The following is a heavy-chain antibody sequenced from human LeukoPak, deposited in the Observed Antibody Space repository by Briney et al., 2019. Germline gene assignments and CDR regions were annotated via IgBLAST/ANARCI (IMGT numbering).Heavy chain of an antibody. CDR1: GGSISSSSYY. CDR2: MYYSGST. D-gene: IGHD6-19*01. CDR3: ARHQAGQDWFDP. Sequence: ETLSLTCTVSGGSISSSSYYWGWIRQPPGTGLEWIGSMYYSGSTYYNPSLKSRVTISVDTSKNQFSLQLSSVTAADTAVYYCARHQAGQDWFDPWGQGTLVTVSS. V-gene: IGHV4-39*01. J-gene: IGHJ5*02.